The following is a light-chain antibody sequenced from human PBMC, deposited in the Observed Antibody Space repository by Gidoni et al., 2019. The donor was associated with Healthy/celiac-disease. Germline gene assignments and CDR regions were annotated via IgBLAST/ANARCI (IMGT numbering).Light chain of an antibody. Sequence: DIVMTLSPLSLPVTPGEPASISCRSSQSLLHSNGYNYLDWYLQKPGQSPQLLIYLGSNRASGVPDRFSGSGSGTDFTLKISRVEAEDVGVYYCMQALQTPTFGQGTKVEIK. V-gene: IGKV2-28*01. J-gene: IGKJ1*01. CDR2: LGS. CDR3: MQALQTPT. CDR1: QSLLHSNGYNY.